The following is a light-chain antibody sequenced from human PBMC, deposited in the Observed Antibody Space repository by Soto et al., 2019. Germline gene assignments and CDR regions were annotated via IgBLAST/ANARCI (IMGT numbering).Light chain of an antibody. J-gene: IGKJ1*01. CDR1: QTISVS. V-gene: IGKV1-5*01. CDR2: DAS. CDR3: QQYDKYST. Sequence: DIQMTQSPSTLSASVGDRVTFTCRASQTISVSLAWYQQKPGKAPNLLIYDASTLQGGVPSRFSGSGSGTEFTLTVTSLQPEDFATYFCQQYDKYSTFGHGTKVDIK.